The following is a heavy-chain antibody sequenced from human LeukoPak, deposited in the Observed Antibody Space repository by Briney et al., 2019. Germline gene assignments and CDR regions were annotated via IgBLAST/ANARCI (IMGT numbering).Heavy chain of an antibody. D-gene: IGHD3-9*01. CDR2: IYPGDSDT. CDR1: AYSFTSYW. Sequence: ESLKISCKGSAYSFTSYWIGWVRQMPGKGLEWMGIIYPGDSDTRYSPSFQGQVTISADKSISTAYLQWSSLKASDTAMYYCAISGGPPELRYFDWSYYFDYWGQGTLVTVSS. J-gene: IGHJ4*02. V-gene: IGHV5-51*01. CDR3: AISGGPPELRYFDWSYYFDY.